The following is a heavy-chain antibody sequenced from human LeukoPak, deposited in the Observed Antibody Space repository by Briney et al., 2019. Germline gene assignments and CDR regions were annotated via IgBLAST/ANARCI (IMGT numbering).Heavy chain of an antibody. J-gene: IGHJ4*02. CDR1: GFTFSSYW. D-gene: IGHD3-10*01. Sequence: PGGSLGLSCAASGFTFSSYWMSWVRQAPGKGLEWVANIKQDGSEKYYVDSVKGRFTISRDNAKNSLYLQMNSLRAEDTAVYYCARDYRWFGELFDYWGQGTLVTVSS. V-gene: IGHV3-7*01. CDR3: ARDYRWFGELFDY. CDR2: IKQDGSEK.